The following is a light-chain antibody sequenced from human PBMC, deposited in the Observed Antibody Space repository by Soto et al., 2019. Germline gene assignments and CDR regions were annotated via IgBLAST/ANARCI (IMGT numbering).Light chain of an antibody. CDR2: GAS. Sequence: QSPITLSLSPVKRSTLTCMASQNVRNNYLAWYQQKPGQAPRLLIYGASTRRIGIPSRFSGSGSGTQFTLSISSLQPDDFEFDYCRRFVAYPRTFGQGTKVDIK. CDR1: QNVRNNY. V-gene: IGKV3D-7*01. J-gene: IGKJ1*01. CDR3: RRFVAYPRT.